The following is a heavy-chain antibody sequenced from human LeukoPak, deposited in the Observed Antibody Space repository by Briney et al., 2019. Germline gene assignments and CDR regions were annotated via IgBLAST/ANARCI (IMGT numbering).Heavy chain of an antibody. D-gene: IGHD6-6*01. Sequence: GGSLRLSCAASGFTFSSYSMNWVRQAPGKGLEWVSYISSSSSTIYYADSVKGRFTISRDNAKNSLYLQMNSLRAEDTAVYYCARERSSSLLDYWGQGTLVTVSS. CDR1: GFTFSSYS. V-gene: IGHV3-48*01. J-gene: IGHJ4*02. CDR2: ISSSSSTI. CDR3: ARERSSSLLDY.